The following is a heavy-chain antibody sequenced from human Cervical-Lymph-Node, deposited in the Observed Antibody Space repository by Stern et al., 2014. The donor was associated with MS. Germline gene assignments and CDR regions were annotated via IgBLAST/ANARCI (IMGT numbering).Heavy chain of an antibody. CDR3: SRQSWNSWSNDV. V-gene: IGHV4-39*01. J-gene: IGHJ1*01. CDR2: IFHTGSG. D-gene: IGHD1/OR15-1a*01. CDR1: GGSIRSNSYY. Sequence: QVQLQESGPGLLKPSETLSLTCTVSGGSIRSNSYYWDWIRQPPGKGLEWIGTIFHTGSGYYNPSPQSRVPMSVDTSKNQFPLKLPSVTAADTALYYCSRQSWNSWSNDVWGRGTLVTVSS.